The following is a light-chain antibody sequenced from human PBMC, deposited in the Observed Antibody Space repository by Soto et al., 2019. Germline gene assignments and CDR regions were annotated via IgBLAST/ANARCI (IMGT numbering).Light chain of an antibody. CDR1: QSISSW. CDR2: KES. V-gene: IGKV1-5*03. CDR3: QRVNNDPLP. J-gene: IGKJ4*01. Sequence: DIPMTQSPSTLYASVGDRVTITCRASQSISSWLAWYPQKPGKAHKLLIYKESSLESGIPSRFSGSGSGTEVTLTMSSQQPDDFPTSNCQRVNNDPLPFGGGTKVEIK.